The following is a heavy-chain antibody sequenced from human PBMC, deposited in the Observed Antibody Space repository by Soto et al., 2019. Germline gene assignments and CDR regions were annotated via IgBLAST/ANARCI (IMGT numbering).Heavy chain of an antibody. Sequence: GASVKVSCKASGYTFSSFEIHWVRQAAGQGLEWMGWMNPNNGDTGHAQEFQGRVTMTRNTSISTAFMELRSLRSEDTAMFYCARWVSATDFDSWG. CDR2: MNPNNGDT. CDR3: ARWVSATDFDS. V-gene: IGHV1-8*01. CDR1: GYTFSSFE. D-gene: IGHD2-8*01. J-gene: IGHJ4*01.